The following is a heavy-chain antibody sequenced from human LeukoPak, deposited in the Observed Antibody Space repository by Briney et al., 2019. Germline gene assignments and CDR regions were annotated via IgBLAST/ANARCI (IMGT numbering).Heavy chain of an antibody. CDR2: INPNSGGT. CDR3: ARDPVVPASNWFDP. CDR1: GYTFTGYY. J-gene: IGHJ5*02. D-gene: IGHD2-2*01. V-gene: IGHV1-2*02. Sequence: ASVKVSSKASGYTFTGYYMHWVRQAPGQGLEWMGWINPNSGGTNYAQKFQGGVTMTRDTSISTAYMELSRLRSDDTAVYYCARDPVVPASNWFDPWGQGTLVTVSS.